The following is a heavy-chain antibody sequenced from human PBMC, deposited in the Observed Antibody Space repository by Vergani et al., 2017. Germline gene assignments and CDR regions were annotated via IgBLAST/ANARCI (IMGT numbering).Heavy chain of an antibody. J-gene: IGHJ3*02. V-gene: IGHV3-30*18. CDR3: AKDRGWNYVGDAFDI. CDR1: GFTFSSYG. CDR2: ISYDGSNK. D-gene: IGHD1-7*01. Sequence: QVQLVESGGGVVQPGRSLRLSCAASGFTFSSYGMHWVRQAPGKGLEWVAVISYDGSNKYYADSVKGRFTISRDNAKNSLYLQMNSLRAEDTALYYCAKDRGWNYVGDAFDIWGQGTMVTVSS.